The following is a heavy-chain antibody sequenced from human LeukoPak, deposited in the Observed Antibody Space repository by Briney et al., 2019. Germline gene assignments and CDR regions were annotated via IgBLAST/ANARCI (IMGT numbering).Heavy chain of an antibody. CDR1: GGPLSRGVYF. CDR3: ARADAFGNNNYLNWFDS. J-gene: IGHJ5*01. D-gene: IGHD4-11*01. CDR2: IYYSGST. V-gene: IGHV4-31*03. Sequence: SQTLSLTCTVSGGPLSRGVYFWTWIRQHPGKGLEWIGYIYYSGSTYYNPSLKSRLTISVDTSNNQFSLNLRSVTAADTAVYYFARADAFGNNNYLNWFDSWGQGILVTVSS.